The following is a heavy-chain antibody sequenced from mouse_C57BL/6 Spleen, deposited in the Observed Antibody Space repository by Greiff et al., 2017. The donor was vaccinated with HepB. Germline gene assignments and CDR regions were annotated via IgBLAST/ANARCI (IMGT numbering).Heavy chain of an antibody. Sequence: VQLQQSGAELVKPGASVKLSCKASGYTFTEYTIHWVKQRSGQGLEWIGWFYPGSGSIKYNEKFKDKATLTADKSSSTVYMELSRLTSEDSAVYVCARHEEGYYGSSYDWYFDVWGTGTTVTVSS. CDR1: GYTFTEYT. J-gene: IGHJ1*03. CDR2: FYPGSGSI. V-gene: IGHV1-62-2*01. D-gene: IGHD1-1*01. CDR3: ARHEEGYYGSSYDWYFDV.